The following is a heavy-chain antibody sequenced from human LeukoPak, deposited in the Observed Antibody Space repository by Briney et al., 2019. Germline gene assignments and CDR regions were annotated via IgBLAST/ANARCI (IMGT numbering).Heavy chain of an antibody. D-gene: IGHD1-20*01. CDR1: GFTFSSYA. CDR2: ISGSGGDT. J-gene: IGHJ4*02. CDR3: ARAVSGTRPDDY. V-gene: IGHV3-23*01. Sequence: PGGSLRLSCAASGFTFSSYAMSWVRQAPGKGLEWVSAISGSGGDTYYADSVKGRFTISRDNSKNTLHLQLNNLRVGDTAMYYCARAVSGTRPDDYWGQGTLVTVSS.